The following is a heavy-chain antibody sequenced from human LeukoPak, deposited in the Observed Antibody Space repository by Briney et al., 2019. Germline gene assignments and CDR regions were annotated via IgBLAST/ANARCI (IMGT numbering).Heavy chain of an antibody. CDR1: GFTFSDFY. CDR3: ARDRTATQGPNDY. V-gene: IGHV3-11*04. Sequence: GGSLRLSCAASGFTFSDFYMTWIRQAPGKGLEWISYISSSGSTIYYADSVKGRFTISRDNAKNSLYLQMNSLRAEDTAVYYCARDRTATQGPNDYWGQGTLVTVSS. CDR2: ISSSGSTI. J-gene: IGHJ4*02. D-gene: IGHD2-21*02.